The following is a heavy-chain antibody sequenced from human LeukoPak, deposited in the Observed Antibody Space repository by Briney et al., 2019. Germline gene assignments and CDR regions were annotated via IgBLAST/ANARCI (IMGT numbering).Heavy chain of an antibody. CDR1: GGTFSSYA. J-gene: IGHJ5*02. D-gene: IGHD5-18*01. Sequence: SVKVSCKASGGTFSSYAISWVRQAPGRGLEWMGGIIPIFGTANYAQKFQGRVTITTDESTSTAYMELSSLRSEDTAVYYCARVGGYGKWFDPWGQGTLVTVSS. CDR2: IIPIFGTA. CDR3: ARVGGYGKWFDP. V-gene: IGHV1-69*05.